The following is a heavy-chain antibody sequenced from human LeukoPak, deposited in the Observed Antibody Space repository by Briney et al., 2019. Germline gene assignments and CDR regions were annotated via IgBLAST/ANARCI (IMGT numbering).Heavy chain of an antibody. CDR2: IYPGDSDT. CDR1: GYSFTSYW. V-gene: IGHV5-51*01. Sequence: GESLKISCKGSGYSFTSYWIGWVRPMPGKGLEWMGIIYPGDSDTRYSPSFQGQVTISADKSISTAYLQWSSLKASDTAMYYCATRYNYYDSSGYYYFDYWGQGTLVTVSS. J-gene: IGHJ4*02. CDR3: ATRYNYYDSSGYYYFDY. D-gene: IGHD3-22*01.